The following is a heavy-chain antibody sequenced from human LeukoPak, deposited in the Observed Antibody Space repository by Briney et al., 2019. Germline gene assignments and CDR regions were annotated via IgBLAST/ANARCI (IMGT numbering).Heavy chain of an antibody. CDR1: GFTFSSYA. D-gene: IGHD6-13*01. V-gene: IGHV3-23*01. CDR3: AKDRFSWSGSCLDY. J-gene: IGHJ4*02. CDR2: ISGSGGST. Sequence: GGSLRLSCAASGFTFSSYAMSWVRQAPGKGLEWVSSISGSGGSTYYGDSVKGRFTISRDNSKNTLSLQMNSLRAEDTAVYYCAKDRFSWSGSCLDYWGQGTLVTVSS.